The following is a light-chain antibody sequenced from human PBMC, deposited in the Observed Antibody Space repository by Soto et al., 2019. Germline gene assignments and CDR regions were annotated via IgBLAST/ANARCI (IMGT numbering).Light chain of an antibody. V-gene: IGLV1-40*01. CDR2: ASF. CDR3: QAYDNSLGVSVL. J-gene: IGLJ3*02. Sequence: QSVLTQPPSVSGAPGQTVTISCSGSSSNIGAGYDVHWYQPLPGTVPKLVIYASFNRPSGVPDRFSGSKSGTSASLAITGLQAEDEAYYYCQAYDNSLGVSVLFGGGTKVTVL. CDR1: SSNIGAGYD.